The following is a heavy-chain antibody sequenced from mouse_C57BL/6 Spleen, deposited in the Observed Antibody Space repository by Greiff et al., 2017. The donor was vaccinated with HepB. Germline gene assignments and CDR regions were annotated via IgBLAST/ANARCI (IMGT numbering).Heavy chain of an antibody. CDR2: IHPNSGST. V-gene: IGHV1-64*01. D-gene: IGHD1-1*01. CDR3: ARGITTVGYYAMDY. J-gene: IGHJ4*01. CDR1: GYTFTSYW. Sequence: VQLQQPGAELVKPGASVKLSCKASGYTFTSYWMHWVKQRPGQGLEWIGMIHPNSGSTNYNEKFKSKATLTVDKSSSTAYMQLSSLTSEDSAVYYCARGITTVGYYAMDYWGQGTSVTVSS.